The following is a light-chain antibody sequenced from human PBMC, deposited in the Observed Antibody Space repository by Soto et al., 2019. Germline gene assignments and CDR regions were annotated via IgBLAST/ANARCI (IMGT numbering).Light chain of an antibody. CDR3: LQYYDYRT. Sequence: IQMTQSPSTLSGSVGDRVTITCRASQTISNLLAWFQQKPGKAPEILIYKASSLESGVPSRFSGSGSGTEFTLTISSLQPEDFATYYCLQYYDYRTFGQGTKVDIK. CDR2: KAS. V-gene: IGKV1-5*03. J-gene: IGKJ1*01. CDR1: QTISNL.